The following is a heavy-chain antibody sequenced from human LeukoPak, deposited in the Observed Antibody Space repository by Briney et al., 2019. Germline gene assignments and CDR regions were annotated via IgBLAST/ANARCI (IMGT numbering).Heavy chain of an antibody. CDR1: GFTFSSYG. D-gene: IGHD3-10*01. V-gene: IGHV3-30*02. J-gene: IGHJ5*02. CDR3: AKDRFGELYPNWFDP. Sequence: TGGSLRLSCAAAGFTFSSYGMHWVRQAPGKGLEWVAFIRYDGSNKYYADSVKGRFTISRDNSKNTLYLQMNSLRAEDTAVYYCAKDRFGELYPNWFDPWGQGTLVTVSS. CDR2: IRYDGSNK.